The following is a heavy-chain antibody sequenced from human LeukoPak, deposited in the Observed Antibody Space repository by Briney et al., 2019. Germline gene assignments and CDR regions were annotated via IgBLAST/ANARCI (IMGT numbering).Heavy chain of an antibody. CDR3: ALGDILTGYSLDY. CDR2: INTDGSST. Sequence: GGSLRLSCAASGFTFSTYWMHWVRQPPGKGLVWVSRINTDGSSTNYADSVRGRFTISRDNAKNTLYLQINSLRAEDPTAYYCALGDILTGYSLDYWGQRTLVTVSS. V-gene: IGHV3-74*01. D-gene: IGHD3-9*01. J-gene: IGHJ4*02. CDR1: GFTFSTYW.